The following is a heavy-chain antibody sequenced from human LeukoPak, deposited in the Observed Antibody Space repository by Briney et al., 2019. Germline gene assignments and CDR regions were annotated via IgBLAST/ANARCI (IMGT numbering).Heavy chain of an antibody. J-gene: IGHJ4*02. V-gene: IGHV6-1*01. CDR3: ARDRLSVAAYFDS. CDR1: GDSVSSNRAA. CDR2: TFYRSKWYY. D-gene: IGHD6-19*01. Sequence: SQTLSLTCAISGDSVSSNRAAWSWIRQSPSRGLEWLGRTFYRSKWYYDYALSVKSRITVNADTSKNQFSLQLNSVTPEDTAVYYCARDRLSVAAYFDSWGQGTLVTVSS.